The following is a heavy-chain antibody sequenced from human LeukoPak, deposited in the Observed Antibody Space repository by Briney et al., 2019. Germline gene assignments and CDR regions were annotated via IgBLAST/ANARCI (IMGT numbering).Heavy chain of an antibody. V-gene: IGHV4-38-2*02. CDR1: GYSISSGYY. J-gene: IGHJ4*02. D-gene: IGHD4-17*01. CDR3: AREWTTVTSSDY. CDR2: IYHSGST. Sequence: NPSETLSLTCTVSGYSISSGYYWGWIRQPPGKGLEWIGSIYHSGSTYYNPSLKSRVTISVDTSKNQFSLKLSSVTAADTAVYYCAREWTTVTSSDYWGQGTLVTVSS.